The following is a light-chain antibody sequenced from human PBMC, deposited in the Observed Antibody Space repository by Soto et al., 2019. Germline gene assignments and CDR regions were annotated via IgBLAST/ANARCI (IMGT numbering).Light chain of an antibody. CDR2: EVS. V-gene: IGLV2-23*02. CDR1: SSDVGSYNL. J-gene: IGLJ2*01. CDR3: SSYAGSGTSDVV. Sequence: QSALTQPASVSGSPGQSITISCTGTSSDVGSYNLVSWYQQHPGKAPKLMIYEVSKRPSGVSDRFSGSKSGNTASLTISGLQAEDEADYYCSSYAGSGTSDVVFGGGTKLTVL.